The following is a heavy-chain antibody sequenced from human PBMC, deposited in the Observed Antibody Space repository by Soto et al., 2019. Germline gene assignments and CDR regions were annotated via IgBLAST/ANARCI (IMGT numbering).Heavy chain of an antibody. Sequence: PSETLSLTCTVSGGSISSYYWSWIRQPPGKGLEWIGYIYYNGNTNYNPSLKSRVTISVDTSKNQFSLKLSSVTAADTAVYYCARRESAVAGTFDYWGQGTLVTVSS. CDR2: IYYNGNT. CDR3: ARRESAVAGTFDY. CDR1: GGSISSYY. D-gene: IGHD6-19*01. J-gene: IGHJ4*02. V-gene: IGHV4-59*08.